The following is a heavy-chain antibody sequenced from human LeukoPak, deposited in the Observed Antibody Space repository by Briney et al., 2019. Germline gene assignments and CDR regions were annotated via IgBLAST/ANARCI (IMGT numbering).Heavy chain of an antibody. CDR2: IYYSGST. CDR1: GASIAGSSNY. V-gene: IGHV4-39*01. D-gene: IGHD5-18*01. CDR3: ARHGGYSYGYDY. Sequence: SETLSLTCTVSGASIAGSSNYWVWIRQPPGTGLEWVGNIYYSGSTYYNPSLKSRVTISVDTSKNQFSLKLSSVTAADTAVYYCARHGGYSYGYDYWGQGTLVTVSS. J-gene: IGHJ4*02.